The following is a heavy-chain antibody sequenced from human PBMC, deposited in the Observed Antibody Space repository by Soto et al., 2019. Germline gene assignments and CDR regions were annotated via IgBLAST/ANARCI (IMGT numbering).Heavy chain of an antibody. D-gene: IGHD1-26*01. CDR1: GGSFSGYY. CDR3: ARGLVGATDY. Sequence: QVQLQQWGAGLLKPSETLSLTCAVYGGSFSGYYWSWIRQPPGKGLEWIGEINHSGSTNYNPSLKSRVTISLDTSKNQFSLKLSSVTAADTAVYYCARGLVGATDYWGQGTLVTVSS. CDR2: INHSGST. J-gene: IGHJ4*02. V-gene: IGHV4-34*01.